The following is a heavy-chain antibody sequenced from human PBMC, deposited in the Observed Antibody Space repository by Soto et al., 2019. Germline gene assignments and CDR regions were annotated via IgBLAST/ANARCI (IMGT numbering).Heavy chain of an antibody. CDR1: GGSISSGGYS. V-gene: IGHV4-30-2*01. D-gene: IGHD2-2*01. J-gene: IGHJ5*02. Sequence: SETLSLTCAVSGGSISSGGYSWSWIRQPPGKGLEWIGYIYHSGSTYYNPSLKSRVTISVDRSKNQFSLKLSTVTAADTAVYYCARVPDRWGQGTLVTVSS. CDR3: ARVPDR. CDR2: IYHSGST.